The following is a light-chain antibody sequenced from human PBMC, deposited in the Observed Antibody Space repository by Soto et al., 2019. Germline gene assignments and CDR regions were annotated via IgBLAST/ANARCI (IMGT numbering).Light chain of an antibody. Sequence: EIVLTQSPGTLSLSPGERATLSCRSSQSVSSSYLAWYQQKPGQAPRLLIYGPSSRATGIPDRFSGSRSGTDFSLTISLLEPEDFAVYYCQQYGSSPPYTFVQGTKLEIK. V-gene: IGKV3-20*01. J-gene: IGKJ2*01. CDR1: QSVSSSY. CDR3: QQYGSSPPYT. CDR2: GPS.